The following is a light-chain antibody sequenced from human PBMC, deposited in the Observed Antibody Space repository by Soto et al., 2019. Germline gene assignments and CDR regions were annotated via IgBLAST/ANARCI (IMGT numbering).Light chain of an antibody. J-gene: IGLJ2*01. CDR2: EVS. Sequence: QSALTQPPSVSGSPGQTVTISCTGTSSDVGSYNRVSWYQQPPGTAPKLMFYEVSKRPSAVHDRFSGFKSGNTASLITSGRQAEDEADYYCSSFTSGSTLVFGGGTKLTVL. CDR1: SSDVGSYNR. V-gene: IGLV2-18*03. CDR3: SSFTSGSTLV.